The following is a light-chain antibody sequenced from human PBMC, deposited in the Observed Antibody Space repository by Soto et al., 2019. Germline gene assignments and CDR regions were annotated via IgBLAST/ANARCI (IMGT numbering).Light chain of an antibody. V-gene: IGLV2-11*01. Sequence: QSALTQPRSVSGSPGQPVTISCTGTSIAVGNYNYVSWYQQHPGEAPKLVIYDVNKRPSWVPDRFSGSKSGNTASLTISGLQAEDEADYYCCSYAGSDVFGTGTKLTVL. CDR1: SIAVGNYNY. CDR3: CSYAGSDV. J-gene: IGLJ1*01. CDR2: DVN.